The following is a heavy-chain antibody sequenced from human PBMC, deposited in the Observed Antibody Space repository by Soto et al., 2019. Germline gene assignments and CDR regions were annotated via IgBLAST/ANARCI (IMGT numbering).Heavy chain of an antibody. D-gene: IGHD2-2*01. Sequence: VQLLESGGGLVQPGGSLRLSCAASGFPFSNYAMSWVRQAPGKGLEWVSALSGSGGGTYYADSVKGRFTISRDNSKNTLYLQMNSLRAEDTAVYYCAKAGRYCSSTTCYVAYWGQGTLVTVSS. CDR2: LSGSGGGT. V-gene: IGHV3-23*01. CDR3: AKAGRYCSSTTCYVAY. J-gene: IGHJ4*02. CDR1: GFPFSNYA.